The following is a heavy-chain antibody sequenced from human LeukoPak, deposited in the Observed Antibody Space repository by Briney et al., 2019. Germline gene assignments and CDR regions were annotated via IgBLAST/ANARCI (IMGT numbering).Heavy chain of an antibody. CDR1: GYSISSGYY. CDR3: ARVTGYMIEDYFDY. D-gene: IGHD3-22*01. V-gene: IGHV4-38-2*02. Sequence: SETLSLTCTVSGYSISSGYYWGWIRQPPGKGLEWIGSIYHSGSTYYNPSLKSRVTISVDKSKNQFSLRLSSVTAADTAVYYCARVTGYMIEDYFDYWGQGTLVTVSS. J-gene: IGHJ4*02. CDR2: IYHSGST.